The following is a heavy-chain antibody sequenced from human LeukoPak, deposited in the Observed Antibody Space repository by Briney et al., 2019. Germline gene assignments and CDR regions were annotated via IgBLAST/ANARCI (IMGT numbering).Heavy chain of an antibody. CDR2: IYYSGST. V-gene: IGHV4-61*01. CDR3: ARFQSGTTLLGGYLDY. CDR1: GGSLMSSSYY. D-gene: IGHD1-26*01. Sequence: SETLSLTCTVSGGSLMSSSYYWARTRQPPGKVLGCNGYIYYSGSTNYNPSLKSRVSISVDTSKNQFSLNLHSVTAADTAVYYCARFQSGTTLLGGYLDYWGQGTLVTASS. J-gene: IGHJ4*02.